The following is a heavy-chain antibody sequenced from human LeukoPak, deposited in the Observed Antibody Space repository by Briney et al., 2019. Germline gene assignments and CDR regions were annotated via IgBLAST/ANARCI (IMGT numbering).Heavy chain of an antibody. D-gene: IGHD3-3*01. Sequence: PGGSLRLSCAASGFTFSSYAMSWVRQAPGKGLEWVSVISGGATSTYYADSVKGRFSVSRDKSKMLYLQMNSLRAEDTAVYYCTKNRFQEIIRDLDYWGQGALVTVSS. CDR3: TKNRFQEIIRDLDY. CDR2: ISGGATST. V-gene: IGHV3-23*01. CDR1: GFTFSSYA. J-gene: IGHJ4*02.